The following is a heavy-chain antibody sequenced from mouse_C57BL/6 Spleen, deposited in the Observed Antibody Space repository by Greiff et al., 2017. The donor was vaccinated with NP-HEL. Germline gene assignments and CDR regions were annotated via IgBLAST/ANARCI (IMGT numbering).Heavy chain of an antibody. Sequence: VHVKQSGPELVKPGASVKISCKASGYSFTDYNMNWVKQSNGKSLEWIGVINPNYGTTSYNQKFKGKATLTVDQSSSTAYMQLNSLTSEDSAVYYCAREGYYGNPYFDDWGQGTTLTVSS. CDR2: INPNYGTT. J-gene: IGHJ2*01. V-gene: IGHV1-39*01. D-gene: IGHD2-1*01. CDR1: GYSFTDYN. CDR3: AREGYYGNPYFDD.